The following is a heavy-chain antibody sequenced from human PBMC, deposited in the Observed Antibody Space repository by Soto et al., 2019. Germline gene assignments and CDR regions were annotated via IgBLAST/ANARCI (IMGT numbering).Heavy chain of an antibody. D-gene: IGHD3-22*01. Sequence: SETLSLTCAVYGGSFSGYYWSWIRQPPGKGLEWIGEINHSGSTNYNPSLKSRVTISVDTSKNQFSLKLSSVTAADTAVYYCARARIRGYYDSSGYYHQPTLYYYYGMDVWGQGTTVTVSS. CDR2: INHSGST. J-gene: IGHJ6*02. V-gene: IGHV4-34*01. CDR1: GGSFSGYY. CDR3: ARARIRGYYDSSGYYHQPTLYYYYGMDV.